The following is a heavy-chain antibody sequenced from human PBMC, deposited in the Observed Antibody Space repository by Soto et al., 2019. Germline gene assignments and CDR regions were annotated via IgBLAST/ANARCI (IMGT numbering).Heavy chain of an antibody. CDR2: IYYSGST. CDR3: ARYTGRRIDY. Sequence: PSETLSLTCTVSGGSISSGGYYWSWIRQHPGKGLEWIGYIYYSGSTYYNPSLKSRVTISVDTSKNQFSLKLSSVTAADTAVYYCARYTGRRIDYWGQGTLVTVSS. J-gene: IGHJ4*02. V-gene: IGHV4-31*03. CDR1: GGSISSGGYY.